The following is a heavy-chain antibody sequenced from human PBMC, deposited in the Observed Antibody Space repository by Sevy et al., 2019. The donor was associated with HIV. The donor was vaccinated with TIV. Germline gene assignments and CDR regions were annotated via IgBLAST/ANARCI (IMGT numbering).Heavy chain of an antibody. V-gene: IGHV3-30*18. J-gene: IGHJ4*02. CDR1: GFTFGSYG. Sequence: GGSLRLSCAASGFTFGSYGMHWVRQAPGKGLEWVAVISYDGTIKSYADSVRGRFSISIDNADSTLYLLMDSLRAEDTAVYYCAKEGYDILTGFEPGNFDSWGQGTLVTVSS. D-gene: IGHD3-9*01. CDR2: ISYDGTIK. CDR3: AKEGYDILTGFEPGNFDS.